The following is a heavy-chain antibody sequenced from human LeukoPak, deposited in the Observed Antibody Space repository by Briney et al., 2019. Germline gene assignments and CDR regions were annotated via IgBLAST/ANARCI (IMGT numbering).Heavy chain of an antibody. CDR3: ARGLASYGNYVWAFDI. CDR2: INLSGST. CDR1: GGSFSGYH. V-gene: IGHV4-34*01. D-gene: IGHD4-11*01. J-gene: IGHJ3*02. Sequence: PSETLSLTCAVYGGSFSGYHWSWIRQPPGKGLEWIGEINLSGSTNYNPSLKSRVTISVDTSKNQFSLKLSSVTAADTAVYYCARGLASYGNYVWAFDIWGQGTMVTVSS.